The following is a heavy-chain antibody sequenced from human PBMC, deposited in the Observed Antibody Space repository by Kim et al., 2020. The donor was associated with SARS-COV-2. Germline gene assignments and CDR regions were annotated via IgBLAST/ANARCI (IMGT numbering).Heavy chain of an antibody. D-gene: IGHD4-17*01. J-gene: IGHJ4*02. V-gene: IGHV4-34*01. Sequence: SETLSLTCAVYGGSFSGYYWSWIRQPPGKGLEWIGEINHSGSTNYNPSLKSRVTISVDTSKNQFSLKLSSVTAADTAVYYCSRAYDYGGNSFDYWGQGTLVTVSS. CDR1: GGSFSGYY. CDR2: INHSGST. CDR3: SRAYDYGGNSFDY.